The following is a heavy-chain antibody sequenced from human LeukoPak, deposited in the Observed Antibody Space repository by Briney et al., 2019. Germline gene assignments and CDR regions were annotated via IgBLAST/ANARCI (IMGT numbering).Heavy chain of an antibody. V-gene: IGHV3-30*18. CDR3: AKDRVTYYYGSGSFDY. CDR2: ISYDGSNK. Sequence: PGGSLRLSCAASGFTFSSYGMHWVRQAPGKGLEWVAVISYDGSNKYYADSVKGRFTISRDNSKNTLYLQMNSLRAEDTAVYYCAKDRVTYYYGSGSFDYWGQGTLVTVSS. D-gene: IGHD3-10*01. J-gene: IGHJ4*02. CDR1: GFTFSSYG.